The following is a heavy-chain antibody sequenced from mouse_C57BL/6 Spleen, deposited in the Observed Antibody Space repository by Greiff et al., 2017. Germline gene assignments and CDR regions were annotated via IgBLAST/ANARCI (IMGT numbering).Heavy chain of an antibody. Sequence: EVQLQQSVAELVRPGASVKLSCTASGFNIKNTYMHWVKQRPEQGLEWIGRIDPANGNTKYAPKFQGKATITADTSSNTAYLQLSSLTSEDTAIYYCARVGLMTTVVATLDYYAMDYWGQGTSVTVSS. CDR1: GFNIKNTY. J-gene: IGHJ4*01. CDR3: ARVGLMTTVVATLDYYAMDY. V-gene: IGHV14-3*01. CDR2: IDPANGNT. D-gene: IGHD1-1*01.